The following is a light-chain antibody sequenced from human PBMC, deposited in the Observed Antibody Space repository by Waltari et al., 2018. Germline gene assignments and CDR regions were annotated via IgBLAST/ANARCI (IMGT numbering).Light chain of an antibody. CDR3: QHRDNWLFT. J-gene: IGKJ3*01. CDR1: QSIQTF. Sequence: EIVLTQAPATLSFSPGDRATLSCRASQSIQTFLAWYQQKPGQAPRLLIYNSSLRASGVPVRFSGSGSGTDFTLTISHLEPEDFAFYFCQHRDNWLFTFGPGTKVVIK. V-gene: IGKV3-11*01. CDR2: NSS.